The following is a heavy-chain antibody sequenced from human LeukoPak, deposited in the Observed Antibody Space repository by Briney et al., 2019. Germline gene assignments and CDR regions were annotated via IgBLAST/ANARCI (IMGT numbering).Heavy chain of an antibody. CDR1: GFTFSSYG. Sequence: PGGSLRLSCAASGFTFSSYGMHWVRQAPGKGLEWVAVISYDGNTKYHAASVKGRFTISRDNSKNTLYLQMHSLRAGDTAVYYCAKVPLGYGRPGWFDLWGQGTLVTVSS. CDR3: AKVPLGYGRPGWFDL. J-gene: IGHJ5*02. CDR2: ISYDGNTK. V-gene: IGHV3-30*18. D-gene: IGHD5-18*01.